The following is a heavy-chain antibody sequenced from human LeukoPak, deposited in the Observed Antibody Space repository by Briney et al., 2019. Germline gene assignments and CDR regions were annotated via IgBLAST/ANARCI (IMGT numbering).Heavy chain of an antibody. Sequence: SEKVSCKASEYTFARCYMLWVRQAPGQGLEWMGWINPNSCKTKSAHKYQARISLTRSTSISTAYMALSGLTADDTAVYYCARASGRWVLLGNWFDTWGQGTQVTVSS. CDR1: EYTFARCY. J-gene: IGHJ5*02. CDR3: ARASGRWVLLGNWFDT. D-gene: IGHD1-26*01. CDR2: INPNSCKT. V-gene: IGHV1-2*02.